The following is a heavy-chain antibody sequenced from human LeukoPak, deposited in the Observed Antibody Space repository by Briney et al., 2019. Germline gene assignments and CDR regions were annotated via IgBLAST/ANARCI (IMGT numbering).Heavy chain of an antibody. CDR3: ARYPWGYSSGWYYFDY. Sequence: PGGSLRLSCAASGFTFSSYSLNWVRQAPGKGLEWVSSISSSSSYIYYADSVKGRFTIARDNAKNSLYLQMNSLRAEDTAVYYCARYPWGYSSGWYYFDYWGQGTLVTVSS. D-gene: IGHD6-19*01. J-gene: IGHJ4*02. CDR2: ISSSSSYI. V-gene: IGHV3-21*01. CDR1: GFTFSSYS.